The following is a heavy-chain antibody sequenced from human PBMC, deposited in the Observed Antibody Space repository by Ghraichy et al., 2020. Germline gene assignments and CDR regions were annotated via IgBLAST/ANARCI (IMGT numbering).Heavy chain of an antibody. Sequence: SVKVSCKASGGTFSSYTISWVRQAPGQGLEWMGRIIPILGIANYAQKFQGRVTITADKSTSTAYMELSSLRSEDTAVYYCARGSKDDAFDIWGQGTMVTVSS. J-gene: IGHJ3*02. V-gene: IGHV1-69*02. CDR1: GGTFSSYT. D-gene: IGHD3-10*01. CDR2: IIPILGIA. CDR3: ARGSKDDAFDI.